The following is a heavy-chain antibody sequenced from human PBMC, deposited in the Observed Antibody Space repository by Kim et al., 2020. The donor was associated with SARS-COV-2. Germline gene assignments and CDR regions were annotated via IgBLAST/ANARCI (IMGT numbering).Heavy chain of an antibody. D-gene: IGHD5-18*01. CDR3: TTRIHSHFDY. CDR1: GFIFSSYT. J-gene: IGHJ4*02. Sequence: GGSLRLSCAASGFIFSSYTMNWVRQAPGKGLEWVSTISDDVRDTHYADSVKGRFTITRDNSKNKVYLQMHSLRAEDTAIYYCTTRIHSHFDYWGQGTLVT. CDR2: ISDDVRDT. V-gene: IGHV3-23*01.